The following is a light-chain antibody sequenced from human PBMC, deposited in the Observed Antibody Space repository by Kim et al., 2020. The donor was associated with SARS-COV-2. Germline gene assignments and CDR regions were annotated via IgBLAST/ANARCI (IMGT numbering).Light chain of an antibody. CDR2: GKN. Sequence: ALGQTVSFTCKGDSLRTYYAGWYQQKPGQAPVLVIYGKNNRPSGIPDRFSGSSSGDTASLTITGAQAEDEAYYYCNSRDSSGNLYVFGTGTKVTVL. CDR3: NSRDSSGNLYV. CDR1: SLRTYY. J-gene: IGLJ1*01. V-gene: IGLV3-19*01.